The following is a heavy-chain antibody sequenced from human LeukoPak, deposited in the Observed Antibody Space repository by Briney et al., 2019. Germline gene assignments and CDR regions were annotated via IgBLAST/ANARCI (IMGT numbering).Heavy chain of an antibody. CDR1: GGSISSYY. CDR2: IYYSGST. V-gene: IGHV4-59*01. J-gene: IGHJ3*02. Sequence: SETLSLTCTVSGGSISSYYWSWIRQPPGKGLEWIGYIYYSGSTNYNPSLKSRVTISVDTSKNQFSLKLSSVTAADTAVYYCARATPAAGIDAFDIWGQGTMVTVSS. CDR3: ARATPAAGIDAFDI. D-gene: IGHD6-13*01.